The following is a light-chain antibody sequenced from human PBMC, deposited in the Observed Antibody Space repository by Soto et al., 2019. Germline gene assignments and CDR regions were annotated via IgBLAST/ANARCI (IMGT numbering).Light chain of an antibody. CDR1: QGITTF. CDR2: GAS. Sequence: DIQMTQSPSVVSASVGDTVTVTCRASQGITTFLAWFRQRPGRVPERLIYGASSLQSGVPSRFSGRGSGTEFTLTINSLQPEDFATYYCQQSYSIPPTFGPGTKVDIK. J-gene: IGKJ3*01. CDR3: QQSYSIPPT. V-gene: IGKV1-17*03.